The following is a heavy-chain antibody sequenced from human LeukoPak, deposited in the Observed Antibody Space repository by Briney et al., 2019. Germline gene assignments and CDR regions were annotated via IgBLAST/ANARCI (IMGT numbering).Heavy chain of an antibody. CDR2: INSDGDGT. CDR1: GFTFTNYA. V-gene: IGHV3-64*01. Sequence: GGSLRLSCAASGFTFTNYAMHWVRQAPGKGLEFVAAINSDGDGTYYGNSVKGRFTISRDTSKNTLFLQMDSLRPDDTSVYYCARDKRNSNGWYATSDYWGQGTLVTVSS. D-gene: IGHD6-19*01. J-gene: IGHJ4*02. CDR3: ARDKRNSNGWYATSDY.